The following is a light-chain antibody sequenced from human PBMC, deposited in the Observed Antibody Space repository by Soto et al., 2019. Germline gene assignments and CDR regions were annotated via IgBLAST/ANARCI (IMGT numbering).Light chain of an antibody. Sequence: EIVLTQSPGTLSLSPGERANLSCRASQTVTKNSLAWYQQRPGQAPRLLIYDTFNRATGVPRRLRGSGSGTEFTLTFSRLEAEDFAVYYCQHCAHSPLTFGQGTKVEMK. J-gene: IGKJ1*01. CDR1: QTVTKNS. V-gene: IGKV3-20*01. CDR2: DTF. CDR3: QHCAHSPLT.